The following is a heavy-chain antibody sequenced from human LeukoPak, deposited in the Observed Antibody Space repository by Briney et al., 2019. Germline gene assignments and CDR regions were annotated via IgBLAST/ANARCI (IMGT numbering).Heavy chain of an antibody. CDR1: GGSISSYY. CDR3: ARQKGSGYDRYFDY. CDR2: IYTSGST. V-gene: IGHV4-4*07. Sequence: SETLSLTCTVSGGSISSYYWSWIRQPAGKGLEWIGRIYTSGSTNYNPSLKSRVTMSVDTSKNQFSLKLSSVTAADTAAYYCARQKGSGYDRYFDYWGQGTLVTVSS. J-gene: IGHJ4*02. D-gene: IGHD5-12*01.